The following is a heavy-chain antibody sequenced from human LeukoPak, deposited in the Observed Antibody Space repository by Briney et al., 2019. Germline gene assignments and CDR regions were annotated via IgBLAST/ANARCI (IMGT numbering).Heavy chain of an antibody. J-gene: IGHJ5*02. CDR3: ARVGYDFWSGYPQYNWFDP. D-gene: IGHD3-3*01. Sequence: GGSLRLSCAASGFTFSDYYMSWIRQAPGKGLEGVSYISSSGSTIYYADSVRGRFTISRDNAKNSLYLQMNSLRAEDTAVYYCARVGYDFWSGYPQYNWFDPWGQGTLVTVSS. V-gene: IGHV3-11*01. CDR2: ISSSGSTI. CDR1: GFTFSDYY.